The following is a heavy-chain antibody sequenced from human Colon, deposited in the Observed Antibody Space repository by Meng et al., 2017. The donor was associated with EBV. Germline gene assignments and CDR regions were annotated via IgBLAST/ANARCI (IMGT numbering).Heavy chain of an antibody. D-gene: IGHD2-21*01. Sequence: QVELLGSGGGLGKPGGSLRLSCAASGFTFSDYYMSWIRQAPGKGLEWLSYISPSGTSIYYADSVRGRFTLSRDNAKNSLYLQMNSLRADDTAVYYCARDEVGIGNNGYDFWGQGTLVTGSS. V-gene: IGHV3-11*01. J-gene: IGHJ4*02. CDR2: ISPSGTSI. CDR3: ARDEVGIGNNGYDF. CDR1: GFTFSDYY.